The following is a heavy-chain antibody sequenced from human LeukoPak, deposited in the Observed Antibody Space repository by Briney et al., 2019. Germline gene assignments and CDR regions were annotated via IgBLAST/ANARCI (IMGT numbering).Heavy chain of an antibody. CDR3: ARSITIFGVAGPFDP. V-gene: IGHV1-69*01. CDR1: GGTFSSYA. D-gene: IGHD3-3*01. J-gene: IGHJ5*02. Sequence: SVKVSCKASGGTFSSYAISWVRQAPGQGLEWMGGIIPIFGTANYAQEFQGRVTITADGSTSTAYMELSSLRSEDTAVYYCARSITIFGVAGPFDPWGQGTLVTVSS. CDR2: IIPIFGTA.